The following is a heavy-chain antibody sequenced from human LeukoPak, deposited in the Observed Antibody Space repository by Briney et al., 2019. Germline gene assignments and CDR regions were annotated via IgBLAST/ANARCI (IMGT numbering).Heavy chain of an antibody. V-gene: IGHV5-51*01. Sequence: GESLQISCQGSGYSFTSYWIGWVRQMPGKGLGWMGIIYPGDSDTRYSPSFQGQVTISADKSISTAYLQWSSLKASDTAMYYCARREYSSSCFDYWGQGTLVTVSS. D-gene: IGHD6-6*01. CDR3: ARREYSSSCFDY. J-gene: IGHJ4*02. CDR2: IYPGDSDT. CDR1: GYSFTSYW.